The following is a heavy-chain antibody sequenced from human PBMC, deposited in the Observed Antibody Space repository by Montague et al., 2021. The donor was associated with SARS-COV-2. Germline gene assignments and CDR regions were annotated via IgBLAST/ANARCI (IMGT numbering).Heavy chain of an antibody. V-gene: IGHV4-39*06. CDR2: IYYSGST. CDR3: ARDGSLRFEILIGPRHYCCGIYC. J-gene: IGHJ6*02. Sequence: SETLSLTCTVSGGSISSSSYYWGWIRQPPGKGLEWIGSIYYSGSTYYNPSLKSRVTISVDTNKNQLTLKLSTVTAADTAVYYCARDGSLRFEILIGPRHYCCGIYCWGQGATVTVS. CDR1: GGSISSSSYY. D-gene: IGHD3-9*01.